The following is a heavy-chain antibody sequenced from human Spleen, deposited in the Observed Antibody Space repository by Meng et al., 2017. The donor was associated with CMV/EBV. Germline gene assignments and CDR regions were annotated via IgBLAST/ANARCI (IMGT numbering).Heavy chain of an antibody. CDR3: ARDRVTTGANYGMDV. J-gene: IGHJ6*02. Sequence: SETLSLTCTVSGGSISSSSYYWGWIRQPPGKGLEWIGYIYYSGSTNYNPSLKSRVTISVDTSKNQFSLKLSSVTAADTAVYYCARDRVTTGANYGMDVWGQGTTVTVSS. V-gene: IGHV4-61*05. CDR2: IYYSGST. D-gene: IGHD4-11*01. CDR1: GGSISSSSYY.